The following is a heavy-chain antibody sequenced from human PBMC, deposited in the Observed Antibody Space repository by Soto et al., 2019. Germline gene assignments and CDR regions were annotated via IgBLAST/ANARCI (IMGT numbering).Heavy chain of an antibody. CDR3: AKDNLGYGEYPDDFDI. Sequence: GGSLRLSCATSGFTFSHYAMTWVRQAPGKGLEWVSAISGGGGITFYADSVKGRFTISRDNSKNTLYLQMISLRAEDTAVYYCAKDNLGYGEYPDDFDIWGQGTMVTVS. J-gene: IGHJ3*02. D-gene: IGHD4-17*01. CDR2: ISGGGGIT. V-gene: IGHV3-23*01. CDR1: GFTFSHYA.